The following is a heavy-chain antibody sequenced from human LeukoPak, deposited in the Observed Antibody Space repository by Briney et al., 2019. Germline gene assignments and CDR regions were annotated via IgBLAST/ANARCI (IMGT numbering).Heavy chain of an antibody. CDR3: ARESRYGGPYTEIFDY. CDR1: GFTFSSYA. D-gene: IGHD1-26*01. CDR2: IWYDGSNK. V-gene: IGHV3-33*08. Sequence: GGSLRLSCAASGFTFSSYAMHWVRQAPGKGLEWVAVIWYDGSNKYYADSVKGRFTISRDNSKNTLYLQMNSLRAEDTAVYYCARESRYGGPYTEIFDYWGQGTLVTVSS. J-gene: IGHJ4*02.